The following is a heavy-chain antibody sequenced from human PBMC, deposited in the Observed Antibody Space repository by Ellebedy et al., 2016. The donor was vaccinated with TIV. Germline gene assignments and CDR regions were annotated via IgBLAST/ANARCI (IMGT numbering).Heavy chain of an antibody. V-gene: IGHV5-51*01. CDR3: ARHVSSGWFSPDSAFDI. D-gene: IGHD6-19*01. CDR2: IYPGDSET. CDR1: GYRFTSYW. J-gene: IGHJ3*02. Sequence: GGSLRLXCKGSGYRFTSYWIGWVRQMPGKGLEWMGIIYPGDSETRNGPSFQGQVTISADKSISTAYLQWSSLKASDTAMYYCARHVSSGWFSPDSAFDIWGQGTMVTVSS.